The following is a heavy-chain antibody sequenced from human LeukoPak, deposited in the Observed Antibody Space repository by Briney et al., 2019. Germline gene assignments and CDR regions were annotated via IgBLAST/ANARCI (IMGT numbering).Heavy chain of an antibody. CDR2: ISWSSSTI. J-gene: IGHJ6*04. V-gene: IGHV3-48*04. D-gene: IGHD3-10*02. CDR1: GFSFSSYS. CDR3: AELGITMIGGV. Sequence: GGSLRLSCAASGFSFSSYSMNWVRQAPGKGLEWVSYISWSSSTIYYADSVKGRFTISRDNAKNSLYLQMNSLRAEDTAVYYCAELGITMIGGVWGKGTTVTISS.